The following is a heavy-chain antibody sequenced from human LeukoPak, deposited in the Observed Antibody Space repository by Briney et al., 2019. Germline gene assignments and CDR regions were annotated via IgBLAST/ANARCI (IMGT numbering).Heavy chain of an antibody. V-gene: IGHV3-23*01. CDR1: GFTFSSYG. J-gene: IGHJ4*02. Sequence: GSLRLSCAASGFTFSSYGMSWVRQAPGKGLDWVSAISGSGGSTYYADSVKGRFTISRDNSKNTLYLQMNSLRAEDTAVYYCAKLRRITMVRGVTNYFDYWGQGTLVTVSS. D-gene: IGHD3-10*01. CDR3: AKLRRITMVRGVTNYFDY. CDR2: ISGSGGST.